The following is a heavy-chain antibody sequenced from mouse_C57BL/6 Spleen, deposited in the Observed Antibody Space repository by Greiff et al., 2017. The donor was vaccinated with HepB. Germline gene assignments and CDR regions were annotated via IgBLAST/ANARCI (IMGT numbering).Heavy chain of an antibody. CDR2: IDPSDSYT. V-gene: IGHV1-59*01. CDR3: ARGGTTVVGAMDY. CDR1: GYTFTSYW. Sequence: QVHLQQPGAELVRPGTSVKLSCKASGYTFTSYWMHWVKQRPGQGLEWIGVIDPSDSYTNYNQKFKGKATLTVDTSSSTAYMQLSSLTSEDSAVYYCARGGTTVVGAMDYWGQGTSVTVSS. D-gene: IGHD1-1*01. J-gene: IGHJ4*01.